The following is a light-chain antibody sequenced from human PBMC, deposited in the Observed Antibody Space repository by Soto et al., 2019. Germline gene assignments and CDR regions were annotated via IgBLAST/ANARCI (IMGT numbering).Light chain of an antibody. V-gene: IGKV1-39*01. J-gene: IGKJ1*01. CDR3: QQSYSTPPWT. Sequence: DIQMTQSPSSLSASVGDRITITCRASHTIVTSLNWYQQKPVKAPNLLIYDASTSQSGVPSRFSGSGSGTDFTLTISSLQPEDFATYYCQQSYSTPPWTFGQGTKVETK. CDR1: HTIVTS. CDR2: DAS.